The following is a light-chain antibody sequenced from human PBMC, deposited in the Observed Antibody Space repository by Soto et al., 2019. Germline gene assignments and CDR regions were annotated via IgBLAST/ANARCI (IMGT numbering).Light chain of an antibody. V-gene: IGKV1-39*01. CDR1: QSISSY. Sequence: DIKMTQSPSSLSASVGDRVTITCRASQSISSYLNWYQQKPGKAPKLLIYAASSLQSGVPSRFSGSGSGTDFTLTIRSLQPEDFATYFCQHSYSSRDWAFGQGTKV. CDR3: QHSYSSRDWA. J-gene: IGKJ1*01. CDR2: AAS.